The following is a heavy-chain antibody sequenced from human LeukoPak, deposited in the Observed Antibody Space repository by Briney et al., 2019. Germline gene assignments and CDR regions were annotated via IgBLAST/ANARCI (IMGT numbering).Heavy chain of an antibody. CDR1: GYTFTGYY. Sequence: ASVKVSCKASGYTFTGYYMYWVRQAPGQGLEWMGWINPNSGGTNYAQKFQGRVTMTRDTSISTAYMELSRLRSDDTAVYYCARVAVTTDWFDPWGQGTLVTVSS. CDR3: ARVAVTTDWFDP. CDR2: INPNSGGT. V-gene: IGHV1-2*02. J-gene: IGHJ5*02. D-gene: IGHD4-17*01.